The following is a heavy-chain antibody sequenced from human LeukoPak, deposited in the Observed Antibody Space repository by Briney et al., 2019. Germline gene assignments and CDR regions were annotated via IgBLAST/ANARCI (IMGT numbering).Heavy chain of an antibody. CDR2: INAGTGDT. Sequence: ASVKVSCKASGGTFSSYAISWVRQAPGQGLEWLGWINAGTGDTRYSQKFQGRVTITRDTSASTAYMALFSLRSEDTAVFYCARNDYNYWGQGTLVTVSS. J-gene: IGHJ4*02. CDR3: ARNDYNY. CDR1: GGTFSSYA. D-gene: IGHD4/OR15-4a*01. V-gene: IGHV1-3*01.